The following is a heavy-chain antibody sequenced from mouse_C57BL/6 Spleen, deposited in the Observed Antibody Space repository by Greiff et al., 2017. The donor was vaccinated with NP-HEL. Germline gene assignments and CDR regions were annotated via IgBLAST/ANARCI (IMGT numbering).Heavy chain of an antibody. D-gene: IGHD1-1*01. CDR2: IDPSDSYT. Sequence: QVQLQQSGAELVMPGASVKLSCKASGYTFTSYWMHWVKQRPGQGLEWIGEIDPSDSYTNYNQKFKGKSTLTVDKSSSTAYMQLSSLTSEDSAVYYCARGEGSSSFAYWGQGTLVTVSA. V-gene: IGHV1-69*01. J-gene: IGHJ3*01. CDR3: ARGEGSSSFAY. CDR1: GYTFTSYW.